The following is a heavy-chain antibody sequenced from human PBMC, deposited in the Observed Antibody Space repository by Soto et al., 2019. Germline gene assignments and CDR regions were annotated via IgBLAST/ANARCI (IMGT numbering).Heavy chain of an antibody. J-gene: IGHJ6*02. CDR3: AKIGGYYDFWSGLINYYYYGMDV. CDR1: GFTFSSYG. V-gene: IGHV3-30*18. D-gene: IGHD3-3*01. CDR2: ISYDGSNK. Sequence: QVQLVESGGGVVQPGRSLRLSCAASGFTFSSYGMHWVRQAPDKGLEWVAVISYDGSNKYYADSVKGRFTISRDNSKNTLYLQMNSLRAEDTAVYYCAKIGGYYDFWSGLINYYYYGMDVWGQGTTVTVSS.